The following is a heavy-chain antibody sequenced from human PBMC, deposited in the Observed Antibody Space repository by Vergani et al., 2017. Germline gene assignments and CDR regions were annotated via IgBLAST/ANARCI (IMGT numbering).Heavy chain of an antibody. Sequence: QVQLVQSGSELKKPGASVKVSCRTSGNTFSHYTMSWVRQAPGQGLEWMGWINTNTGNPTYAQGFMGRFVFSLDTSVTTTYLQINSLQAEDTAVYYCYASARDPWGQGTLVIVS. CDR2: INTNTGNP. D-gene: IGHD2-2*01. CDR3: YASARDP. J-gene: IGHJ5*02. V-gene: IGHV7-4-1*02. CDR1: GNTFSHYT.